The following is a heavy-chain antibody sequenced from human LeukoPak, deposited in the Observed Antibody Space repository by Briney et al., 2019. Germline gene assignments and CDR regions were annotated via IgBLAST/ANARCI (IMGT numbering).Heavy chain of an antibody. J-gene: IGHJ4*02. CDR1: GGSISSGGHY. D-gene: IGHD2-21*01. CDR2: IYYSGST. Sequence: SETLSLTCTVSGGSISSGGHYWSWIRQHPEKGLEWIGYIYYSGSTYYNPSLKSRVTISVDTSKNQFSLKLNSVTAADTAVYYLASRIPAGETAFFDYWGQGTLVTVSS. CDR3: ASRIPAGETAFFDY. V-gene: IGHV4-31*03.